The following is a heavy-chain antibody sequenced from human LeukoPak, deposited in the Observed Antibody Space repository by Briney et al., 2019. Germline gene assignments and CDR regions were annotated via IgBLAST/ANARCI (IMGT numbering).Heavy chain of an antibody. CDR1: GFTFSSYG. D-gene: IGHD3-10*01. CDR3: AKGQRFGELYFDY. J-gene: IGHJ4*02. Sequence: GGSLRLSCAASGFTFSSYGMHWVRQAPGKGLEGVAVISYDGSNKYYADSVKGRFTISRDNSKNTLYLQMNSLRAEDTAVYYCAKGQRFGELYFDYWGQGTLVTVSS. CDR2: ISYDGSNK. V-gene: IGHV3-30*18.